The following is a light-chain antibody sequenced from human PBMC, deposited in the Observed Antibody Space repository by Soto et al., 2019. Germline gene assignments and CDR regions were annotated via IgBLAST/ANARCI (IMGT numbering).Light chain of an antibody. J-gene: IGKJ1*01. CDR2: KAS. CDR3: QQYDSYAPWT. CDR1: QSISSW. V-gene: IGKV1-5*03. Sequence: DIQMTQSPSTLSASVGDRVTITCRASQSISSWLAWYQQKPGKAPKLLIYKASSLESGVPSRFSGSGSGTELTFPLSSLQHDDFATYYCQQYDSYAPWTFGQGPKGEIK.